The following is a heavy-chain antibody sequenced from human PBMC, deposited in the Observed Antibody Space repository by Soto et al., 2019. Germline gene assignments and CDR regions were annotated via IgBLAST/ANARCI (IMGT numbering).Heavy chain of an antibody. CDR2: IWYDGSNK. Sequence: VQLVESGGGLVQPGGSLRLSCAASGFTFSSYGMHWVRQAPGKGREWVAVIWYDGSNKYYADSVKGRFTISRDNSKNTLYLQMNSLRAEDTAVYYCARDRVYSYGYDRFLVVGGLYYWGQGTLVTVSS. D-gene: IGHD5-18*01. J-gene: IGHJ4*02. CDR3: ARDRVYSYGYDRFLVVGGLYY. V-gene: IGHV3-33*01. CDR1: GFTFSSYG.